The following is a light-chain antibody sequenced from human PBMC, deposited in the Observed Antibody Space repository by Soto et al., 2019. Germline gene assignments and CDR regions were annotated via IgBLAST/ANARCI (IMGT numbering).Light chain of an antibody. CDR2: DAS. V-gene: IGKV1-39*01. CDR3: QQSYSTPRT. Sequence: DTQMTQCPSTLSATIGDGVSITCRASQRISTYLNWYQQKPGKAPKFLIYDASNLQSGVPSRFSGGGSGTDFTLTISSLQPEDFATYYCQQSYSTPRTFGQGTKVDIK. CDR1: QRISTY. J-gene: IGKJ1*01.